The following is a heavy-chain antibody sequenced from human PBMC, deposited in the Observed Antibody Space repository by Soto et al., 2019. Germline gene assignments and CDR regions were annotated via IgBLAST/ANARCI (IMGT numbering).Heavy chain of an antibody. D-gene: IGHD3-9*01. CDR2: ISGSGGST. V-gene: IGHV3-23*01. CDR3: AKEKTYYDILTGYYIPYFDY. CDR1: GFTFSSYA. J-gene: IGHJ4*02. Sequence: EVQLLESGGGLVQPGGSLRLSCAASGFTFSSYAMSWVRQAPGKGLKWVSAISGSGGSTYYADSVKGRFTISRDNSKNTLYLQMNSLRAEDTAVYYCAKEKTYYDILTGYYIPYFDYWGQGTLVTVSS.